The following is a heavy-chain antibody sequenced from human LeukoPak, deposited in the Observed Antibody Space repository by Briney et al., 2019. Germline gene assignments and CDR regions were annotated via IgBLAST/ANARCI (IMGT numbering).Heavy chain of an antibody. D-gene: IGHD3-10*01. Sequence: SVKVSCKASGGTFSSYAISWVRQAPGQGLEWMGGIIPIFGTANYAQKFQGRVTITADESTSTAYMELSSLRSEDTAVYYCASEGGDYYGSVISWFDPWGQGTLVTVSS. CDR2: IIPIFGTA. CDR1: GGTFSSYA. V-gene: IGHV1-69*13. J-gene: IGHJ5*02. CDR3: ASEGGDYYGSVISWFDP.